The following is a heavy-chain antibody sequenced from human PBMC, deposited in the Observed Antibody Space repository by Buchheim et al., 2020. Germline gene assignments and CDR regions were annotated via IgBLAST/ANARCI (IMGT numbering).Heavy chain of an antibody. V-gene: IGHV3-30*18. CDR2: ISYDGSNK. CDR3: AKGSGGSHKYGMDV. CDR1: GFTFSSYG. D-gene: IGHD2-15*01. Sequence: QVQLVESGGGVVQPGRSLRLSCAASGFTFSSYGMHWVRQAPGKGLEWVAVISYDGSNKYYADSVKVRFTISRDNSKNTLYLQMNSLRAEDTAVYYCAKGSGGSHKYGMDVWGQGTT. J-gene: IGHJ6*02.